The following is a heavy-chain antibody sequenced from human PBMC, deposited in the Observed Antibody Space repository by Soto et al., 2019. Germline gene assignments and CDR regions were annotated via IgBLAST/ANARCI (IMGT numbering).Heavy chain of an antibody. CDR3: ARDKGGTIFGVVIMGWFDP. CDR2: ISSSSSYI. CDR1: GFTFSSYS. V-gene: IGHV3-21*01. J-gene: IGHJ5*02. D-gene: IGHD3-3*01. Sequence: GGSLRLSCAASGFTFSSYSMNWVRQAPGKGLEWVSSISSSSSYIYYADSVKGRFTISRDNAKNSLYLQMNSLRAEDTAVYYCARDKGGTIFGVVIMGWFDPWGQGTLVTVSS.